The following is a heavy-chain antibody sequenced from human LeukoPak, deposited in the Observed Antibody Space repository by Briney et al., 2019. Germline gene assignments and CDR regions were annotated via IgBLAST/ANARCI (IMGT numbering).Heavy chain of an antibody. D-gene: IGHD3-16*01. CDR1: GDSKRSYY. V-gene: IGHV4-4*07. CDR2: IHTSGTT. CDR3: ARGDYYDGGGRNWFDP. J-gene: IGHJ5*02. Sequence: PSETLSLTCTVSGDSKRSYYWSFLRQPAGKGLECIGRIHTSGTTWYNAALKSRVTMSVDASKNQFSLRLTSVTAADTAVFYCARGDYYDGGGRNWFDPWSQGTLVTVSS.